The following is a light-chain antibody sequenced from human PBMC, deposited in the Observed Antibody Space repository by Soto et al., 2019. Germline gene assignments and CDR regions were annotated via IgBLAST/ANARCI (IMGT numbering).Light chain of an antibody. CDR2: AAS. J-gene: IGKJ3*01. CDR3: LHLNSYSPDT. V-gene: IGKV1-9*01. CDR1: QGISSY. Sequence: DIQLTQSPSFLSASVGDRVTITCRASQGISSYLAWYQQKPGTAPKLLIFAASTLQNGVPSRFRGSGSGTEFTLPISSLQPEDFATYYCLHLNSYSPDTFGPGTKVHI.